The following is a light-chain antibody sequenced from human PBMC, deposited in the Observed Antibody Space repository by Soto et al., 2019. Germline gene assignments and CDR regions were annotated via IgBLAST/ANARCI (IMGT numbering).Light chain of an antibody. CDR2: SDD. CDR1: SSNIGSYP. Sequence: QSVLTQSPSASGTPGQRVTISCYGSSSNIGSYPVYWYQQLPGTAPKLLINSDDQRPSGVPDRFSASKSGTSASLAISGLRSEDEADYYCAAWDASLSGHVFGAGPKVTVL. J-gene: IGLJ1*01. CDR3: AAWDASLSGHV. V-gene: IGLV1-47*02.